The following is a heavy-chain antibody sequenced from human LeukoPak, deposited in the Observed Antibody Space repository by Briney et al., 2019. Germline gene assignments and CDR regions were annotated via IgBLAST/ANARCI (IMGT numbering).Heavy chain of an antibody. V-gene: IGHV4-59*12. D-gene: IGHD2-2*01. CDR1: GGSISSYY. Sequence: PSETLSLTCTVSGGSISSYYWSWIRQPPGKGLELIGYIYYSGSTNYNPSLKSRVTISVDTSKNQFSLKLSSVTAADTAVYYCAREGAHCSSTSCSKTPLDYWGQGTLVTVSS. CDR2: IYYSGST. J-gene: IGHJ4*02. CDR3: AREGAHCSSTSCSKTPLDY.